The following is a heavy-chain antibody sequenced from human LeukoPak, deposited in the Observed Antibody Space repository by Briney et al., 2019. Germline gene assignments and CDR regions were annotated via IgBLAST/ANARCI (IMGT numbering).Heavy chain of an antibody. J-gene: IGHJ5*02. CDR1: GGSISNYY. D-gene: IGHD3-10*01. CDR2: IYYSGNT. V-gene: IGHV4-59*08. Sequence: SETLSLTCPVSGGSISNYYWSWIRQPPGKGLEWIGYIYYSGNTNYNPSLKGRATISIDTSKNQFSLKLRSVTAADTAVYLCARPYGTGSFWFYASGEGTLVTVSS. CDR3: ARPYGTGSFWFYA.